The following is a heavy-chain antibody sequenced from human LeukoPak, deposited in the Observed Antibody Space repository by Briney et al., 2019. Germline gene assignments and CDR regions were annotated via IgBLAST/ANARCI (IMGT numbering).Heavy chain of an antibody. CDR1: GFTFYMYA. CDR2: MCGTAGCT. V-gene: IGHV3-23*01. Sequence: GGSLRLSCAASGFTFYMYAMSWVRQAPGKGLEWVASMCGTAGCTFYADSVKGRSTISRDNSKNILYLQMNSLRAEDTAIYYCAKDRPNFYENSGHYYRRDGDSWGQGTLVTVSS. D-gene: IGHD3-22*01. J-gene: IGHJ5*01. CDR3: AKDRPNFYENSGHYYRRDGDS.